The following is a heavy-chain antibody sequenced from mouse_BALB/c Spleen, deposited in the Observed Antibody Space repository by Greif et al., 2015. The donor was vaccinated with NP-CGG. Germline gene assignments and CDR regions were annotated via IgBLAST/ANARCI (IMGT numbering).Heavy chain of an antibody. D-gene: IGHD1-1*01. J-gene: IGHJ3*01. CDR1: GFTFSDYY. Sequence: DVMLVESGGGLVQPGGSLKLSCATSGFTFSDYYMYWVRQTPEKRLEWVAYISNGGGSTYYPDTVKGRFTISRDNAKNTLYLQMSRLKSEDTAMYYCARRNYGFAYWGQGTLVTVSA. CDR2: ISNGGGST. CDR3: ARRNYGFAY. V-gene: IGHV5-12*02.